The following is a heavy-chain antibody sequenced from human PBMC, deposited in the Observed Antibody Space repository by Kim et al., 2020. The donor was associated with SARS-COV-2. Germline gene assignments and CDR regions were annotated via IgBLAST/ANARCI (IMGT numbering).Heavy chain of an antibody. CDR2: IKQDGSEK. CDR3: ATGIAFDI. J-gene: IGHJ3*02. V-gene: IGHV3-7*01. Sequence: GGSLRLSCVASGFTFSTYWMSWVRQAPGKGLEWVANIKQDGSEKNYVDSVKGRFTISRDNAKNSLYLQMNSLRAEDTAVYYCATGIAFDIWGQGTMVTVSS. CDR1: GFTFSTYW.